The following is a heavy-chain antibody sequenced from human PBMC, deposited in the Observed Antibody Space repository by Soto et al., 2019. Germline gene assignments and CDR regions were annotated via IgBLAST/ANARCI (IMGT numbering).Heavy chain of an antibody. Sequence: GGSLRLSCVASGFTFSTAWMNWVRQAPGKGLEWVGRIKSKSDGGTTDYAAPVKGRFTISRDNSENTLYLHLSSLRVEDTAIYYCARIPHRYDALTGPGYWGQGALVTVSS. V-gene: IGHV3-15*01. D-gene: IGHD3-9*01. CDR2: IKSKSDGGTT. J-gene: IGHJ4*02. CDR1: GFTFSTAW. CDR3: ARIPHRYDALTGPGY.